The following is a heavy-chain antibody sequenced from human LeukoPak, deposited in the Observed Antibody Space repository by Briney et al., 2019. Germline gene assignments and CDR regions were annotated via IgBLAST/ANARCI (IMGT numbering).Heavy chain of an antibody. CDR3: TRRQGTTLNFDY. CDR2: INAYNGNT. J-gene: IGHJ4*02. Sequence: ASVKVSCKASGYTFSSYGFSWVRQAPGQGLEWMGWINAYNGNTNYAQNLQGRVTMTTDTSTSTAYMELRSLRSDDTAVYYCTRRQGTTLNFDYWGQGTLVTVSS. V-gene: IGHV1-18*01. D-gene: IGHD1-1*01. CDR1: GYTFSSYG.